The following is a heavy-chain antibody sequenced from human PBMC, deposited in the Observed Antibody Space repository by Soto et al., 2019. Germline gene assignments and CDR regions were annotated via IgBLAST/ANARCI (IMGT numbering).Heavy chain of an antibody. V-gene: IGHV3-30*18. J-gene: IGHJ4*02. Sequence: GGSLRLSCAASGFTFSSYGMHWVRQAPGKGLEWMAVISYDGRNQYYADSVKGRFTISRDNSRNTLYLQMNSLRAGDTAVYYCAKEGQMKISTILVHWGQGTPVTVSS. D-gene: IGHD1-26*01. CDR1: GFTFSSYG. CDR2: ISYDGRNQ. CDR3: AKEGQMKISTILVH.